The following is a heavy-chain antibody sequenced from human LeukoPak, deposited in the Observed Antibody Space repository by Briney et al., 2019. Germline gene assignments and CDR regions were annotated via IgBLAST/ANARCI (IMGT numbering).Heavy chain of an antibody. CDR2: ISTDGSSR. V-gene: IGHV3-74*01. CDR1: GFTFSSYW. Sequence: PGGSLRLSCAASGFTFSSYWMHWLPQESRKGLVWVSRISTDGSSRSYADSVKGRFTISRDNGKNTLYLQMNSLRAEDTAVYYCASYLTSIPSGMDVWGQGATVTVSS. D-gene: IGHD2/OR15-2a*01. J-gene: IGHJ6*02. CDR3: ASYLTSIPSGMDV.